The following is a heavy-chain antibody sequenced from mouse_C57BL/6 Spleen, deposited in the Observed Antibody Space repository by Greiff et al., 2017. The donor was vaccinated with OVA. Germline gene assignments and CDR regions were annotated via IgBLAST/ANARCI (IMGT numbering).Heavy chain of an antibody. CDR2: IDPSDSYT. J-gene: IGHJ3*01. Sequence: VQLQQSGAELVMPGASVKLSCKASGYTFTSYWMHWVKQRPGQGLEWIGEIDPSDSYTNYNQKFKGKSTLTVDKSSSTAYMQLSSLTSEDSAVYYCARRAYEYDEVWFAYWGQGTLVTVSA. CDR1: GYTFTSYW. CDR3: ARRAYEYDEVWFAY. V-gene: IGHV1-69*01. D-gene: IGHD2-4*01.